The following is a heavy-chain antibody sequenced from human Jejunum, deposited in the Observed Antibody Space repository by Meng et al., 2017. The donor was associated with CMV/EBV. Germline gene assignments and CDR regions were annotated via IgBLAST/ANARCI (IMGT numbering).Heavy chain of an antibody. D-gene: IGHD2-15*01. Sequence: QVHLQESGPGLVKPSETLSLTCTVSGGSINNTYWSWIRQSPGKGLEWIGRIYTRDNTNYNPSLKSQVTMSIDPSKNQFSLNLDSVTAADTAVYYCATDCGGGMCYGRAFDYWGQGTLVTVSS. CDR1: GGSINNTY. J-gene: IGHJ4*02. CDR3: ATDCGGGMCYGRAFDY. V-gene: IGHV4-4*07. CDR2: IYTRDNT.